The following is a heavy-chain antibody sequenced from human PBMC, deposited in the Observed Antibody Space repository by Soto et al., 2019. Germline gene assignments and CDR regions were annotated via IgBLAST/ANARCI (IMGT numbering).Heavy chain of an antibody. CDR3: ARVGIAAAGTYYYGMDV. D-gene: IGHD6-13*01. CDR1: GYTFTSYD. CDR2: MNPNSGNT. J-gene: IGHJ6*02. Sequence: VASVKVSCKASGYTFTSYDINWVRQATGQGLEWMGWMNPNSGNTGYAQKFQGRVTMTRNTSISTAYMELSSLRSGDTAVYYCARVGIAAAGTYYYGMDVWGQGTTVTVSS. V-gene: IGHV1-8*01.